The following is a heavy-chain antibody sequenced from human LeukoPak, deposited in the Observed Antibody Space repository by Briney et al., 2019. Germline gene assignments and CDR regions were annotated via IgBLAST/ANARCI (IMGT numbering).Heavy chain of an antibody. J-gene: IGHJ4*02. V-gene: IGHV3-23*01. Sequence: GGSLRLSCAASGFTFSSYAMSWVRQAPGKGLEWVSAISGSGGSTYYADSVKGRFTISRDNSKNTLYLQMNSLRAEDTAVYYCAKCGSTITIFGVVNLLFDYWGQGTLVTVSS. CDR2: ISGSGGST. D-gene: IGHD3-3*01. CDR1: GFTFSSYA. CDR3: AKCGSTITIFGVVNLLFDY.